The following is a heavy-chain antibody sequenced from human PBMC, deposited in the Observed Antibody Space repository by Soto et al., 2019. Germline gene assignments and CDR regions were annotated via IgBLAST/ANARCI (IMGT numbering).Heavy chain of an antibody. CDR3: ARDRVGYCSSTSCPRYYYYYMDV. V-gene: IGHV3-33*01. D-gene: IGHD2-2*01. CDR2: IWYGGSNK. J-gene: IGHJ6*03. Sequence: WGAPIPSLSASGVTFCSYCIHPGRQAPGKGVGWGAVIWYGGSNKYYADSVKGRFTISRDNSKNTLYLQMNSLRAEDTAVYYCARDRVGYCSSTSCPRYYYYYMDVWGKGPTVTVSS. CDR1: GVTFCSYC.